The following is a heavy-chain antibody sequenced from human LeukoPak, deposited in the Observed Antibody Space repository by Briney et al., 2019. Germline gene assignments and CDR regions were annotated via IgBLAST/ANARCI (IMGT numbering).Heavy chain of an antibody. CDR2: VSGIGGST. Sequence: PGGSVILSCAASGFTFSSYAMSWVRQAPGKGREWFSGVSGIGGSTYYADSVKGRFTISRDNSKNTLYLQMNSLRAEDTAVYYCAKDLDIVATITGNWGQGTMVTVSS. CDR1: GFTFSSYA. V-gene: IGHV3-23*01. CDR3: AKDLDIVATITGN. D-gene: IGHD5-12*01. J-gene: IGHJ4*02.